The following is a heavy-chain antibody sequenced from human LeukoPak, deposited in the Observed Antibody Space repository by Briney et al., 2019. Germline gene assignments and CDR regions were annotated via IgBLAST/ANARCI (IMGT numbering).Heavy chain of an antibody. CDR3: ARDFFGRAAGTGNWFDP. Sequence: PSETLSLTCSVSGYSIASGYHWGWIRQSPGKGLEWIGSVYHDGSTYYNPSLKSRVTVSADTSKNQISLSLSSVTATDTAVYYCARDFFGRAAGTGNWFDPWGQGTLVTVSS. J-gene: IGHJ5*02. CDR1: GYSIASGYH. V-gene: IGHV4-38-2*02. CDR2: VYHDGST. D-gene: IGHD6-13*01.